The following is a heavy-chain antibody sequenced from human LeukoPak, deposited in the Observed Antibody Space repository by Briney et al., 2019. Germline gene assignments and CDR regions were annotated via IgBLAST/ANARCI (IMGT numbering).Heavy chain of an antibody. Sequence: SETLSLTCAVWGGSFSGYYWSCMRQPPGKGRECMGEINDSGSSNYIPSLKSRVTISVDSSKNQFSLWLSSVTAADTDMYYCARHSMYSKSSGYNLWGQGTLVTVSS. V-gene: IGHV4-34*01. CDR3: ARHSMYSKSSGYNL. J-gene: IGHJ1*01. CDR1: GGSFSGYY. D-gene: IGHD6-19*01. CDR2: INDSGSS.